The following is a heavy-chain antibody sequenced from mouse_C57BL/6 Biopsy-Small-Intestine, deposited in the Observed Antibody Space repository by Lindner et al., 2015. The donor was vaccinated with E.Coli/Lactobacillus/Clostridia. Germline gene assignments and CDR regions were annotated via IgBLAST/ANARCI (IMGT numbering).Heavy chain of an antibody. V-gene: IGHV1-22*01. J-gene: IGHJ4*01. CDR2: INPNSGFT. CDR1: GYTFTDYY. CDR3: ARSSTMVRGVISQPLGY. Sequence: SVKVSCKASGYTFTDYYMHWARQAPGQGLEWMGWINPNSGFTSYAQKFQGRVTMTRDTSTSTVYMELSSLRSEDTAVYYCARSSTMVRGVISQPLGYWGRGTLVTVSS. D-gene: IGHD2-2*01.